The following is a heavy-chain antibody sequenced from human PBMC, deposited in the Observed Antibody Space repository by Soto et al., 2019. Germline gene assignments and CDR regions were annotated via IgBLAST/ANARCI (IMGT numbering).Heavy chain of an antibody. D-gene: IGHD1-7*01. Sequence: HPXGSLRLSCAASGFNFITYSLSWVRQAPGKGLEWVASISQSAGGNTYYADSVKGRFTISRDDSKNTLYLQMDSLRPEDTAQYYCAGWNYDYWGQGTQVTVSS. CDR3: AGWNYDY. CDR2: ISQSAGGNT. J-gene: IGHJ4*01. CDR1: GFNFITYS. V-gene: IGHV3-23*01.